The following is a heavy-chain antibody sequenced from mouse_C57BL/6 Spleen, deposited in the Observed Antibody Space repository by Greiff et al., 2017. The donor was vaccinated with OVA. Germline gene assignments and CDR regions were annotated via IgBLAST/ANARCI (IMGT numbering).Heavy chain of an antibody. CDR2: IDPANGNT. CDR3: ARSDDYDVGPYYAMDY. CDR1: GFNIKNTY. J-gene: IGHJ4*01. D-gene: IGHD2-4*01. Sequence: EVQLQQSVAELVRPGASVKLSCTASGFNIKNTYMHWVKQRPEQGLEWIGRIDPANGNTKYAPKFQGKATITADTSSNTAYLQLSSLTSEDTAIYYCARSDDYDVGPYYAMDYWGQGTSVTVSS. V-gene: IGHV14-3*01.